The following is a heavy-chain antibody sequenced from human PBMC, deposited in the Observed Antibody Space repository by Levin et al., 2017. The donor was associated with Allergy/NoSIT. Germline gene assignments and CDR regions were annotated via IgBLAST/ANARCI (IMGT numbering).Heavy chain of an antibody. D-gene: IGHD2-21*01. CDR2: IDSNGGST. J-gene: IGHJ4*02. Sequence: ETLSLTCAASGFTFSSYAMHWVRQAPGKGLEYVSAIDSNGGSTYYADSVKGRFTISRDNSKNTLYLQMGSLRAEDMAVYYCARVAYAYDYWGQGTLVTVSS. V-gene: IGHV3-64*02. CDR1: GFTFSSYA. CDR3: ARVAYAYDY.